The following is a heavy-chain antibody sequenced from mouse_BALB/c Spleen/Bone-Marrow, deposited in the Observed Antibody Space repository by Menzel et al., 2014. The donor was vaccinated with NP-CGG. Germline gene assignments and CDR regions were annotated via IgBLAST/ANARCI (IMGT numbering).Heavy chain of an antibody. D-gene: IGHD2-14*01. J-gene: IGHJ4*01. CDR1: GYTFTDHA. CDR3: ARSGKVRNAMDY. Sequence: QVQLQQSGAKLVRPGVSVKISCKGSGYTFTDHAIHWVKRSHAKGLEWIGVISGYYGDAIYNQKFKGKATMTVDKSFSTAYMELARLTSEDSAIYYCARSGKVRNAMDYWGQGTSVTVSS. CDR2: ISGYYGDA. V-gene: IGHV1S137*01.